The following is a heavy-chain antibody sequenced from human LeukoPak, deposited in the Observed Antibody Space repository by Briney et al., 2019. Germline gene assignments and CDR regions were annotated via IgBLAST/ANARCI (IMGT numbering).Heavy chain of an antibody. D-gene: IGHD5-12*01. CDR1: GFTFSSYG. V-gene: IGHV3-33*01. CDR2: IWYDGSNK. J-gene: IGHJ4*02. CDR3: ARAYSGFSSRGLDY. Sequence: GRSLRLSCATSGFTFSSYGMHWVRQAPGKGLEWVADIWYDGSNKYYADSVKGRFTISRDNSKNTVSLQMNSLRAEDTAVYSCARAYSGFSSRGLDYWGQGTLVSVSS.